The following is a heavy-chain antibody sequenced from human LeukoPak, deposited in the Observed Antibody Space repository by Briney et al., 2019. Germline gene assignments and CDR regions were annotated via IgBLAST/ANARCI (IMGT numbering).Heavy chain of an antibody. CDR2: ISGSGGST. D-gene: IGHD2-8*01. Sequence: GRSLSLSCAASGFTFSNCAMSWVRQAPGKGLEWVSDISGSGGSTYHADSVKGRFTISRDNSKNTLYLQMNSLRAEDTAVYYCAKYLYPYYYYGMDVCGQGSTVTVSS. J-gene: IGHJ6*02. CDR1: GFTFSNCA. CDR3: AKYLYPYYYYGMDV. V-gene: IGHV3-23*01.